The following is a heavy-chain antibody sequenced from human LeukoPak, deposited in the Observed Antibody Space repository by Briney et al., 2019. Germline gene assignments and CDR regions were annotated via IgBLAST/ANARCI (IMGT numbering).Heavy chain of an antibody. CDR2: INSDGSST. D-gene: IGHD1-26*01. V-gene: IGHV3-74*01. CDR3: ARGTGSYYSLGY. Sequence: GGSLRLSCAASGFTFSSYWMHWVRQAPGKGLVWVSRINSDGSSTSYADSVKGRFTTSRDNAKNTLYLQMDSLRVEDTAMYYCARGTGSYYSLGYWGQGTLVTVSS. J-gene: IGHJ4*02. CDR1: GFTFSSYW.